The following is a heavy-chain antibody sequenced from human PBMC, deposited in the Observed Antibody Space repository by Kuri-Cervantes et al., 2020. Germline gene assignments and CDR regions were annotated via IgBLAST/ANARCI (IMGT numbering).Heavy chain of an antibody. Sequence: ASVKVSCKASGYTFTGYYMHWVRQAPGQGLEWMGIINPSGGSTSYAQKFQGRVTITADKSTSTAYMELSSLGSEDTAVYYCARDQQLHNWFDPWGQGTLVTVSS. CDR2: INPSGGST. J-gene: IGHJ5*02. CDR1: GYTFTGYY. CDR3: ARDQQLHNWFDP. D-gene: IGHD6-13*01. V-gene: IGHV1-46*01.